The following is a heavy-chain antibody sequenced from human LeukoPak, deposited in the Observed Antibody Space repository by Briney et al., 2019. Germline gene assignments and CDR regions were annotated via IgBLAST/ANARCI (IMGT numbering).Heavy chain of an antibody. CDR3: AREVANWFDP. J-gene: IGHJ5*02. D-gene: IGHD2-15*01. CDR1: GFTFSSYG. Sequence: PGGSLRLSCAASGFTFSSYGMHWVRQAPGKGLEWVAFIRYDGSNKYYADSVKGRFTISRDNSKNTLYLQMNSLRAEDTAVYYCAREVANWFDPWGQGTLVTVSS. V-gene: IGHV3-30*02. CDR2: IRYDGSNK.